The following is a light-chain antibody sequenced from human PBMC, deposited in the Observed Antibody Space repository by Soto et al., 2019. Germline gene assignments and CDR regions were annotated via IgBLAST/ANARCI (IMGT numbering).Light chain of an antibody. Sequence: EIVMPPSPAPLSVSPAERATLSCTASQSVSSNLAWYQQKPRQAPRLLIYGASTRATGIPARFSGSGSGTEFTLTISSLQSEDFAVYYCQQYNNWPPITFGQGTRLEIK. CDR1: QSVSSN. J-gene: IGKJ5*01. CDR3: QQYNNWPPIT. V-gene: IGKV3-15*01. CDR2: GAS.